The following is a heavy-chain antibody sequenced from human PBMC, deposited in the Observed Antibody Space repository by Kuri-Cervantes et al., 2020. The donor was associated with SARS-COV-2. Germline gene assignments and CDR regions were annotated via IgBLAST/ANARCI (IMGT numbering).Heavy chain of an antibody. J-gene: IGHJ6*03. CDR3: ARIGPELFPWSGFYRHYYYMDV. Sequence: GESLKISCAACGFTFSSYDMHWVRQATGKGLEWVSAIGTAGDTYYPGSVKGQFTISRDNAKNSLYLQMNSLRAEDTAVYYCARIGPELFPWSGFYRHYYYMDVWGKGTTVTVSS. V-gene: IGHV3-13*03. D-gene: IGHD3-3*01. CDR1: GFTFSSYD. CDR2: IGTAGDT.